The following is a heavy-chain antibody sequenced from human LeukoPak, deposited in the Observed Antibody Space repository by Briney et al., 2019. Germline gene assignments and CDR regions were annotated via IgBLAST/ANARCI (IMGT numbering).Heavy chain of an antibody. CDR1: GFTFSSYS. CDR2: ISSSSSTI. V-gene: IGHV3-48*01. D-gene: IGHD1-26*01. CDR3: ARGVGAGS. J-gene: IGHJ4*02. Sequence: GGSLRLSCAASGFTFSSYSMNWVRQAQGKGMEWVSYISSSSSTIYYADYVKGRFTISRDNAKNSLYLQMNSLRAEDTAVYYCARGVGAGSWGQGTLVTVSS.